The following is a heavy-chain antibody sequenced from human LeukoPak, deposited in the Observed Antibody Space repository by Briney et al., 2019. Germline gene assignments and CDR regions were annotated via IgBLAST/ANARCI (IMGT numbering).Heavy chain of an antibody. D-gene: IGHD2-2*01. J-gene: IGHJ4*02. Sequence: PGGSLRLSCAASGFTFSSYWMSWVRQAPGKGLEWVANIKQDGSEKYYVDSVKGRFTISRDNAKNSLYLQMNSLRAEDTAVYYCARGLLYCSSTSCLPDYWGQGTLVTVSS. CDR3: ARGLLYCSSTSCLPDY. CDR1: GFTFSSYW. V-gene: IGHV3-7*01. CDR2: IKQDGSEK.